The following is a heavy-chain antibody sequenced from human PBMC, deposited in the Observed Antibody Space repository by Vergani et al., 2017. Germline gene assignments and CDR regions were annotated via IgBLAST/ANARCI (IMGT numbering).Heavy chain of an antibody. CDR3: TTGFPGSSWSTY. J-gene: IGHJ4*01. D-gene: IGHD6-13*01. CDR1: GFTLGDYA. V-gene: IGHV3-49*04. Sequence: EVQLVESGGGLVQPGGSLRLSCAASGFTLGDYAMTWVRQAPGKGLEWVAFIWSKPYGGTTEYAASVKGRFTISRDDSKSIAYLQMSSLKAEDTAVYYCTTGFPGSSWSTYWGQGTLVTVSS. CDR2: IWSKPYGGTT.